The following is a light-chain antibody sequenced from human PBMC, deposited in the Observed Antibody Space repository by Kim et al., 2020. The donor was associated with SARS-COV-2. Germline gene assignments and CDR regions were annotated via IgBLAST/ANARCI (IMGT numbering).Light chain of an antibody. J-gene: IGKJ5*01. CDR3: QQSYNTPIT. V-gene: IGKV1-39*01. Sequence: AAVGERITFTCRASQNIRTDLSWYQHKSEKAPKLLIFAASSLQNGVPSRFSGSGSGTEFTLTITSLQPEDFGTYYCQQSYNTPITFGQGTRLEIK. CDR2: AAS. CDR1: QNIRTD.